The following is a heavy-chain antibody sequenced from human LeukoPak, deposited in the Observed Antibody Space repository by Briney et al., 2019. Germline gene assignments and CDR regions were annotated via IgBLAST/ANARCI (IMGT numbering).Heavy chain of an antibody. J-gene: IGHJ4*02. D-gene: IGHD3-22*01. Sequence: GGSLRLSCAASGFTFSSSWMSWVRQAPRKGLEWVANIKQDGSEKYYVDSVKGRFTISRDNAKNSLSLQMNSLRVEDTAVYYCARDLNYYDSSGYGHWGQGTLVTVSS. CDR1: GFTFSSSW. V-gene: IGHV3-7*01. CDR2: IKQDGSEK. CDR3: ARDLNYYDSSGYGH.